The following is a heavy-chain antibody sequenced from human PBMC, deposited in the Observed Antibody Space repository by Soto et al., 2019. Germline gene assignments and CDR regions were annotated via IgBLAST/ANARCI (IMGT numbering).Heavy chain of an antibody. Sequence: QVQLQESGPGLVKPSQTLSLTCTVSGGSISSGGYYWSWIRQHPGKGLEWIGYMYNSVSTYYNPSLKSRVTISVDKSKNQFPLKLSSLTDAYTAVYYCSRDPQYWGQGTLVTVSS. CDR2: MYNSVST. V-gene: IGHV4-31*03. CDR3: SRDPQY. J-gene: IGHJ4*02. CDR1: GGSISSGGYY.